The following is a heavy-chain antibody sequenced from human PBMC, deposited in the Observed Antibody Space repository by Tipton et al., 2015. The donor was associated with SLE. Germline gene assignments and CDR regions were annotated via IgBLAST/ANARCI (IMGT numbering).Heavy chain of an antibody. D-gene: IGHD6-19*01. CDR1: GVSISTFY. Sequence: TLSLICTASGVSISTFYWSWIRQPPGKGLEWIGYISHSGSTNYNPSLKSRVTISADTSKNQFSLRVNSVTSADTAVYYCARGGAVAGTHFDLWGRGTLVTVSS. J-gene: IGHJ2*01. CDR3: ARGGAVAGTHFDL. V-gene: IGHV4-59*01. CDR2: ISHSGST.